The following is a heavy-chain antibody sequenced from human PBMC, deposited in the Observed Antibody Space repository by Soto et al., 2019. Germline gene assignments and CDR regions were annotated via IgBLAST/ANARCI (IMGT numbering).Heavy chain of an antibody. J-gene: IGHJ5*02. CDR2: IYYRGST. V-gene: IGHV4-61*01. Sequence: QVQLQESGPGLVKPSETLSLTCTVSGGSVSSGSYYWSWIRQPPGKGLEWIGYIYYRGSTNYNPSLKERVTISVDTSKNQFSLKLSSVTAADTAVYYWARDSGTYYYDSSGYQRWFDPWGQGTLVTVSS. CDR3: ARDSGTYYYDSSGYQRWFDP. CDR1: GGSVSSGSYY. D-gene: IGHD3-22*01.